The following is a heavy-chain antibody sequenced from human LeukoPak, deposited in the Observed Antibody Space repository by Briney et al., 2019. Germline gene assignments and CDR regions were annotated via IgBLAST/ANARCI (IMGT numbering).Heavy chain of an antibody. CDR3: ARDMRYYDFWSGYFAAWDYMDV. CDR1: GGSISSGGYY. V-gene: IGHV4-31*03. J-gene: IGHJ6*03. D-gene: IGHD3-3*01. Sequence: PSETLSLTCTVSGGSISSGGYYWSWIRQHPGKGLEWIGYIYYSGSTYYNPSLKSRVTTSVDTSKNQFSLKLSSVTAADTAVYYCARDMRYYDFWSGYFAAWDYMDVWGKGTTVTVSS. CDR2: IYYSGST.